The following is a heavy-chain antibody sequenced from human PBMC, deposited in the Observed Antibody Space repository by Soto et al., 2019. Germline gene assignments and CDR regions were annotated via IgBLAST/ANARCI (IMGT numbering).Heavy chain of an antibody. CDR2: IYYSGST. V-gene: IGHV4-31*03. CDR1: GGSISSGGYY. CDR3: ASATMGWLGYYYFDY. D-gene: IGHD3-22*01. Sequence: QVQLQESGPGLVKPSQTLSLTCTVSGGSISSGGYYCSWIRQHPGKALEWIGYIYYSGSTYYNPSLKSRVTISVDASKYQFSLKLSSVTAADTAVYYCASATMGWLGYYYFDYWGQGTLVTVSS. J-gene: IGHJ4*02.